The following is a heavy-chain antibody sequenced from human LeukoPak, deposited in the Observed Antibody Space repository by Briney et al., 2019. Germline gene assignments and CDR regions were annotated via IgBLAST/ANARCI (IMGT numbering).Heavy chain of an antibody. CDR1: GFTFSSCT. D-gene: IGHD3-3*01. CDR3: TRAPGTGPLTVKWSGPFEV. Sequence: GGSLRLSCAASGFTFSSCTMNWVRQTPGEGPEWLASISTSSSYIYYADSVKGRFTISRDNAENSLYLQMSSLTAEDTAVYFCTRAPGTGPLTVKWSGPFEVWGQGIMVTVSS. CDR2: ISTSSSYI. V-gene: IGHV3-21*06. J-gene: IGHJ3*01.